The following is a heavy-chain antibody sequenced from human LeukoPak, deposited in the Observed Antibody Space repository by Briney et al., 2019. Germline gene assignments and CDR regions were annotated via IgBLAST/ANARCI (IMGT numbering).Heavy chain of an antibody. CDR2: IYYSGST. V-gene: IGHV4-59*12. J-gene: IGHJ4*02. Sequence: KPSETLSLTCTVSGGSISSYYWSWIRQPPGKGLEWIGYIYYSGSTNYNPSLKSRVTISVDTSKNQFSLKLSSVTAADTAVYYCARGPHNQDYWGQGTLVTVSS. CDR1: GGSISSYY. D-gene: IGHD2-21*01. CDR3: ARGPHNQDY.